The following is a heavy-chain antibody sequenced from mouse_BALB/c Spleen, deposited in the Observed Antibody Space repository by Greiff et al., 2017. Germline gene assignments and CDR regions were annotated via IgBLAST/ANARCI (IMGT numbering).Heavy chain of an antibody. CDR3: ARTDYYGSSLDAMDY. CDR2: ISYDGSN. Sequence: VQLKQSGPGLVKPSQSLSLTCSVTGYSITSGYYWNWIRQFPGNKLEWMGYISYDGSNNYNPSLKNRISITRDTSKNQFFLKLNSVTTEDTATYYCARTDYYGSSLDAMDYWGQGTSVTVSS. V-gene: IGHV3-6*02. D-gene: IGHD1-1*01. J-gene: IGHJ4*01. CDR1: GYSITSGYY.